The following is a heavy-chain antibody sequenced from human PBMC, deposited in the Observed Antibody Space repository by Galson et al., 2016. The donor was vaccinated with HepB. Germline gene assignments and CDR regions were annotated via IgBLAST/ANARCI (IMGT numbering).Heavy chain of an antibody. CDR3: ARVREQQLLDAFDI. J-gene: IGHJ3*02. CDR2: ISSGSSYI. V-gene: IGHV3-21*01. D-gene: IGHD6-13*01. CDR1: GFTFTRYN. Sequence: SLRLSCATSGFTFTRYNMNWVRQAPGKGLEWVSSISSGSSYIYYADSVKGRFTISRDNVKKSLYLQMNSLRPEDTAVYYCARVREQQLLDAFDIWGQGTTVTVSS.